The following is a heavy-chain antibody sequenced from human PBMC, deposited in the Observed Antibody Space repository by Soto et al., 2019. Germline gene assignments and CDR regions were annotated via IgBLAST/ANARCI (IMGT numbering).Heavy chain of an antibody. J-gene: IGHJ6*02. D-gene: IGHD3-3*01. Sequence: GESLKISCKGSGYSFTSYWISWVRQVPGKGLEWMGRIDPSDSYTNYSPSFQGHVTISADKSISTAYLQWSSLKASDTAMYYCARSPPTGITIFGVAPPTGSMDVWGQGTTVTVSS. CDR3: ARSPPTGITIFGVAPPTGSMDV. CDR2: IDPSDSYT. V-gene: IGHV5-10-1*01. CDR1: GYSFTSYW.